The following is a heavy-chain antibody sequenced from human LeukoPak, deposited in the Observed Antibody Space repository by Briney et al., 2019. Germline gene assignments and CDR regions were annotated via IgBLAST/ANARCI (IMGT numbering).Heavy chain of an antibody. CDR1: GGSISSGGYY. CDR2: IYYSGST. V-gene: IGHV4-31*03. CDR3: ASLTDDYGDPYFDY. J-gene: IGHJ4*02. Sequence: SQTLSLTCTVSGGSISSGGYYWSWIRQHPGKGLEWIGYIYYSGSTYYNPSLKSRVTISVDRSKNQFSLKLSSVTAADTAVYYCASLTDDYGDPYFDYWGQGTLVTVSS. D-gene: IGHD4-17*01.